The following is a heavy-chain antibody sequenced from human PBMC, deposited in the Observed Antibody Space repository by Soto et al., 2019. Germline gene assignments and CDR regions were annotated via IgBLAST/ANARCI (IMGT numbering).Heavy chain of an antibody. CDR1: GFTFTSYS. D-gene: IGHD3-16*01. CDR3: AREMGACSDSSCYPGPYDS. J-gene: IGHJ5*02. Sequence: GGSLRLSCAASGFTFTSYSMNWVRQAPGQGLEWASYITSKSTTIKYADSVKGRFTVSRDNAKNSLYLQLNSLRDEDTAVYYCAREMGACSDSSCYPGPYDSWGQGTLVTVSS. CDR2: ITSKSTTI. V-gene: IGHV3-48*02.